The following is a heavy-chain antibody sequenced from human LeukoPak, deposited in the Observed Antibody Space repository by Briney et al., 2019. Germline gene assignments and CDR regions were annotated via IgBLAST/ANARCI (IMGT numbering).Heavy chain of an antibody. V-gene: IGHV4-59*01. CDR2: IYYSGIT. J-gene: IGHJ3*02. CDR3: AGEYYYDSSGYNPPHAFDI. CDR1: GGSISTYY. Sequence: SETLSLTCTVSGGSISTYYWSWIRQPPGKALEWIGYIYYSGITNYNTSLKSRVTLSVDTSKKKFSLKLSSVTAADTAVYYCAGEYYYDSSGYNPPHAFDIWGQGTMVTVSS. D-gene: IGHD3-22*01.